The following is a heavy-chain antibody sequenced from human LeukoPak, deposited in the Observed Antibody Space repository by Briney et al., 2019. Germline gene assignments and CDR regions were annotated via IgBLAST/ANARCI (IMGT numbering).Heavy chain of an antibody. D-gene: IGHD4-17*01. V-gene: IGHV3-30*18. CDR1: GFTFSSFG. Sequence: GPSLRLSCAASGFTFSSFGMHWVRQAPGKGLEWVAVIFYDGSNTYYADSVKGRFTISRDSAKTSLYLQINNLRAEDTALYYCAKAHDYGDYAGFDYWGQGTLVTVSS. J-gene: IGHJ4*02. CDR2: IFYDGSNT. CDR3: AKAHDYGDYAGFDY.